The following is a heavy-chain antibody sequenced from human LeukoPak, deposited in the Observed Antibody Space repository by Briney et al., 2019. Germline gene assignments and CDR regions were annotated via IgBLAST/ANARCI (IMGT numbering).Heavy chain of an antibody. CDR2: IIPIFGTA. Sequence: ASVKVSCKASGGTFSSYAISWVRQAPGQGLEWMGGIIPIFGTANYAQKFQGRVTITTDESTSTAYMELSSLRSEDTAAYYCARMIALPSRRYSWFDPWGQGTLVTVSS. J-gene: IGHJ5*02. V-gene: IGHV1-69*05. CDR1: GGTFSSYA. D-gene: IGHD3-22*01. CDR3: ARMIALPSRRYSWFDP.